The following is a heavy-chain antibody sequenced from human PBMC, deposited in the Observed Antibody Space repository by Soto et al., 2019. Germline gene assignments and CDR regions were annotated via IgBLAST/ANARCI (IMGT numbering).Heavy chain of an antibody. J-gene: IGHJ6*03. CDR1: GDSISSYY. V-gene: IGHV4-59*01. CDR2: IYYSGST. D-gene: IGHD3-10*01. CDR3: ARAPHYYGSGSYHYYYYMDV. Sequence: TSETLSLTCTVSGDSISSYYWSWIRQPPGKGLEWIGYIYYSGSTNCNPSLKSRVTISVDTSKSQFSPKLSSVTAADTAVYYCARAPHYYGSGSYHYYYYMDVWGKGTTVTVSS.